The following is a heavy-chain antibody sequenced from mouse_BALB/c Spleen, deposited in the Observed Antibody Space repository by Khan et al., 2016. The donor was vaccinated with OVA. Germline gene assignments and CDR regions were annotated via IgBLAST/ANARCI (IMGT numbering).Heavy chain of an antibody. Sequence: QVQLKESGAELMKPGASVMISCKAAAYTFSNYWIEWVKQRPGHGLEWIGEILPGSGSSNYSEKFEGKATFTADTSSNTDYMQLNSLTSEDSAVYYCARNDYYGSPFYFDYWAQGTTLTVSA. CDR3: ARNDYYGSPFYFDY. CDR2: ILPGSGSS. D-gene: IGHD1-1*01. V-gene: IGHV1-9*01. CDR1: AYTFSNYW. J-gene: IGHJ2*01.